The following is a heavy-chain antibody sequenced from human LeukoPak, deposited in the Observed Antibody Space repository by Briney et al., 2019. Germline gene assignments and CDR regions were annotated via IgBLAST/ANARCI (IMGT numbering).Heavy chain of an antibody. D-gene: IGHD5-12*01. Sequence: ASVKVSCKASGYTFTDYYIHWVRQATGQGLEWMGWMNPNSGNTGYAQKFQGRVTITRNTSISTAYMELSSLRSEDTAVYYCARDRGGGYDFFAFDIWGQGTMVTVSS. CDR1: GYTFTDYY. CDR2: MNPNSGNT. J-gene: IGHJ3*02. CDR3: ARDRGGGYDFFAFDI. V-gene: IGHV1-8*03.